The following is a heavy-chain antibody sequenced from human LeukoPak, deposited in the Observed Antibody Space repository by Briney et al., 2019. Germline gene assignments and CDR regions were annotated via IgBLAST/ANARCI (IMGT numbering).Heavy chain of an antibody. D-gene: IGHD3-22*01. J-gene: IGHJ3*02. V-gene: IGHV3-30*04. CDR3: AIDALDDYDSSAYDAFDI. Sequence: PGRSLRLSCAASGFTFSSYAMHWVRQAPGKGLEWVAVISYDGSNKYYADSVKGRFTISRDNSKNTLYLQMNSLRAEDTAVYYCAIDALDDYDSSAYDAFDIWGQGTMVTVSS. CDR2: ISYDGSNK. CDR1: GFTFSSYA.